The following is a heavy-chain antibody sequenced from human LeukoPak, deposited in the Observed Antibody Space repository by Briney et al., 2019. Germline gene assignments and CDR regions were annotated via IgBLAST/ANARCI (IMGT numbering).Heavy chain of an antibody. CDR2: INGGGSGT. CDR3: AKVISGADCFFDY. D-gene: IGHD2-21*01. J-gene: IGHJ4*02. Sequence: GGSLRLSCAASGFTFSNNAMHWVRQAPGKGLEWVSAINGGGSGTFYADSVKGRFTISRDNSKNALYLQMNSLRAEDTAVYYCAKVISGADCFFDYWGQGTLVTVSS. CDR1: GFTFSNNA. V-gene: IGHV3-23*01.